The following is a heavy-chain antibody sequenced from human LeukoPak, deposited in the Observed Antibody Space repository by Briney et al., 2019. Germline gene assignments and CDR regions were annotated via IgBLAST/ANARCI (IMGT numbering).Heavy chain of an antibody. J-gene: IGHJ4*02. CDR2: IYHSGST. CDR1: GGSISSSNW. D-gene: IGHD1-26*01. Sequence: SETLSLTCAVSGGSISSSNWWSWVRQPPGKGLEWIGEIYHSGSTNYNPSLKSRVTISVDKSKNQFSLKLSSVTAADTAVYYCARGLGSYSAGFDYWGQGTLVTVSS. CDR3: ARGLGSYSAGFDY. V-gene: IGHV4-4*02.